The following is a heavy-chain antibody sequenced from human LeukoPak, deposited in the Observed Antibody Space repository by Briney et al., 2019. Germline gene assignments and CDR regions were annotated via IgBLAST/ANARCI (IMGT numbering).Heavy chain of an antibody. V-gene: IGHV1-24*01. CDR3: AALPPIVGASLYYFDY. Sequence: ASVKVSCKVSGYTLTELSMHWVRQAPGKGLEWMGGFDPEDGETIYAQKFQGRVTMTEDTSTDTAYMELSSLRSEDTAVYYCAALPPIVGASLYYFDYWGQGTLVTVSS. D-gene: IGHD1-26*01. CDR2: FDPEDGET. CDR1: GYTLTELS. J-gene: IGHJ4*02.